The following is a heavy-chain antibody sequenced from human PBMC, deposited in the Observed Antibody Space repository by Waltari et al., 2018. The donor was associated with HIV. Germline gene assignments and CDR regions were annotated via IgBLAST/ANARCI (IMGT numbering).Heavy chain of an antibody. CDR1: GLAVSNNY. CDR3: ARGSEGFDI. CDR2: FYSGGTI. J-gene: IGHJ3*02. V-gene: IGHV3-53*01. Sequence: EVQLVESGGGLIQPGGSLRLSCAASGLAVSNNYMSWVRQAPGKGLEWVSFFYSGGTIHYGDSVRGRFFISRDISKNTLYLQMNSLRVEDTAVYFCARGSEGFDIWGQGTMVTVSS.